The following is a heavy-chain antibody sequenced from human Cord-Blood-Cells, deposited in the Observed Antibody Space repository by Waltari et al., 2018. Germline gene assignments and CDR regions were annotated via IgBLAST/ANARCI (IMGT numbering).Heavy chain of an antibody. D-gene: IGHD3-22*01. Sequence: QLQLQEAGPGLVKPSETLSLPCTVSGVPTSSSSYSLGWTRHPPGKGLGWIGSIYYSGSTYYNPSLKSRVTISVDTSKYQFSLKLSSVTAADTAVYYCARGTIISYYYYDSSGSSLDYWGQGTLVTVSS. CDR3: ARGTIISYYYYDSSGSSLDY. V-gene: IGHV4-39*01. J-gene: IGHJ4*02. CDR1: GVPTSSSSYS. CDR2: IYYSGST.